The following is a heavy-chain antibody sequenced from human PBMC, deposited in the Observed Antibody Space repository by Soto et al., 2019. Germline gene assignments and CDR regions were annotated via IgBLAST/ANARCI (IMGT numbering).Heavy chain of an antibody. CDR1: GFTFSSYA. CDR3: ARDRQNSSWYYYYGMDV. CDR2: ISYDGSNK. J-gene: IGHJ6*02. V-gene: IGHV3-30-3*01. Sequence: GGSLRLSCAASGFTFSSYAMHWVRQAPGKGLEWVAVISYDGSNKYYADNVKGRFTISRDNSKNTLYLQMNSLRAEDTAVYYCARDRQNSSWYYYYGMDVWGQGTTVTVSS. D-gene: IGHD6-13*01.